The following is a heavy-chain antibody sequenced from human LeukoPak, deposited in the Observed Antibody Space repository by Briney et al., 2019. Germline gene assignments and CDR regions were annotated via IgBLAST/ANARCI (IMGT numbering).Heavy chain of an antibody. CDR3: ARTDYLTN. CDR1: GLNHSNYW. J-gene: IGHJ4*02. V-gene: IGHV3-74*01. Sequence: GGSLRLSCAPCGLNHSNYWMHWLRQAPGKGLVWVSRIKNDGNITNYAHSVKGRFTISRDNAKNTLHLQMNSVRAEDTAVYYCARTDYLTNWGQGTLVTVSS. D-gene: IGHD2/OR15-2a*01. CDR2: IKNDGNIT.